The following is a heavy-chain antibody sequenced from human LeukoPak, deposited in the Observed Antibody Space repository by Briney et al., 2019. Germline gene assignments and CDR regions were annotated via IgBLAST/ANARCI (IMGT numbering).Heavy chain of an antibody. Sequence: GGSLRLSCAASGFTFSSYSMNWVRQAPGKGLEWVSSITSSSTYTFYADSVKGRFTISRDNARNSLYLQMNSLRAEDTAVYYCARVLTYFDHSGYSDYWGQGTLVTVSS. J-gene: IGHJ4*02. D-gene: IGHD3-22*01. CDR1: GFTFSSYS. V-gene: IGHV3-21*01. CDR3: ARVLTYFDHSGYSDY. CDR2: ITSSSTYT.